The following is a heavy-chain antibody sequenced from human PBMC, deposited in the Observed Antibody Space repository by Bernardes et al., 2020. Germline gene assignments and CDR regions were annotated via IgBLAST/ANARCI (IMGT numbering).Heavy chain of an antibody. J-gene: IGHJ4*02. V-gene: IGHV1-24*01. CDR3: ATPRPHVWGLFDY. D-gene: IGHD3-16*01. CDR1: GYTLSELS. Sequence: ASAKVSCEVSGYTLSELSMHWVRQAPGKGLEWMGGFDPEDGETIYAQKFQGRVTMTEDTSTDTAYMELSSLRSEDTAVYYCATPRPHVWGLFDYWCQGTLVTVSS. CDR2: FDPEDGET.